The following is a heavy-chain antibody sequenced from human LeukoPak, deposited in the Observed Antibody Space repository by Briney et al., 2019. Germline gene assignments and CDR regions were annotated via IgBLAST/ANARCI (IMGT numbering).Heavy chain of an antibody. J-gene: IGHJ4*02. CDR3: ARGLYYYDSSGYSHFDY. CDR2: INPNSGGT. V-gene: IGHV1-2*02. CDR1: GYTFTGYY. Sequence: ASVNVSCKASGYTFTGYYMHWVRRAPGQGLEWMGWINPNSGGTNYAQKFQGRVTMTRDTSISTAYMELSRLRSDDTAVYYCARGLYYYDSSGYSHFDYWGQGTLVTVSS. D-gene: IGHD3-22*01.